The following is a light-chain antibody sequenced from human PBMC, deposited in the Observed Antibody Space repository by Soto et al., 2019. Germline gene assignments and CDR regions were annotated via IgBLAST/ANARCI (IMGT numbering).Light chain of an antibody. J-gene: IGKJ1*01. CDR1: QRIDNY. CDR3: QQSFITPLA. CDR2: AAS. V-gene: IGKV1-39*01. Sequence: DIQMTQSPSSLSASVGDRVTITCRASQRIDNYLNWYQQKPGKAPNLLIYAASALQSGVPSRFSGSKSGTDFTLTISSLQPEDCATYYCQQSFITPLAFGQGTKVDIK.